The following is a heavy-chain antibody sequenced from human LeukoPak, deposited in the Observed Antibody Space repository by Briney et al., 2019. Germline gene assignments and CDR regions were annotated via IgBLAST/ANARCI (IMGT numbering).Heavy chain of an antibody. Sequence: ASVRVSCKASGYTLTGYYMHWVRQAPGQGLEWMGWINPNSGGTNYAQKFQGRVTMTRDTSISTAYMELSRLRSDDTAVYYCARGIVGATTVPLTSFDYWGQGTLVTVSS. CDR3: ARGIVGATTVPLTSFDY. J-gene: IGHJ4*02. D-gene: IGHD1-26*01. V-gene: IGHV1-2*02. CDR1: GYTLTGYY. CDR2: INPNSGGT.